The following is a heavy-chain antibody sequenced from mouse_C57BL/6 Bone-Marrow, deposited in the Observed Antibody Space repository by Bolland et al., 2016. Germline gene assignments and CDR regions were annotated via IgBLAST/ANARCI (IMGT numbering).Heavy chain of an antibody. V-gene: IGHV1-80*01. Sequence: PGDGDTNYNGKFKGKATLTADKSSSTAYMQLSSLTSEDSAVYFCARYEGFAYWGQGTLV. D-gene: IGHD2-12*01. CDR3: ARYEGFAY. J-gene: IGHJ3*01. CDR2: PGDGDT.